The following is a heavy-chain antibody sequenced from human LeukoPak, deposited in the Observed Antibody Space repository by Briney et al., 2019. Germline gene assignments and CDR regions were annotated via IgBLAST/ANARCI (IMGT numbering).Heavy chain of an antibody. CDR3: APDRSSSSWGPWIRYFDD. V-gene: IGHV1-69*13. D-gene: IGHD6-13*01. J-gene: IGHJ4*02. Sequence: GASVKVSCKASGGTFIIYAISWVRQAPGQGLEWMGGIIPIFGTANYAQKFQGRVTITADESTSTAYMELSSLRSEDTAVYYCAPDRSSSSWGPWIRYFDDWGQGTLVTVSS. CDR2: IIPIFGTA. CDR1: GGTFIIYA.